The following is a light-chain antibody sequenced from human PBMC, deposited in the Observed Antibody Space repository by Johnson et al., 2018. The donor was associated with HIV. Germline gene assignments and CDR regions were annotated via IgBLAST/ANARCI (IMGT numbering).Light chain of an antibody. V-gene: IGLV1-51*01. CDR3: GTWDSGLGALYV. J-gene: IGLJ1*01. CDR1: SSNIGNNY. Sequence: HSVLTQPPSLSAAPGQTVTISCSGSSSNIGNNYVSWYQQLPGTDPKLLIYDNDKRPSGIPDRFSGSKSGTSATLGITGLQTGDEADYYCGTWDSGLGALYVFGTGTKVTVL. CDR2: DND.